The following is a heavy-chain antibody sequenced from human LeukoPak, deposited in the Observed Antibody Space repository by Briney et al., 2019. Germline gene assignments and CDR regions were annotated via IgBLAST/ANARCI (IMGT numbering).Heavy chain of an antibody. Sequence: PSETLSLTCTVSGGSISSYYWSWIRQPAGKGLEWIGRIYTSGSTNYNPSLKSRVTMSVDTSKNQFSLKLSSVTAADTAVYYCARDGVGATIKPVEWRMGWFDPWGQGTLVTVSS. J-gene: IGHJ5*02. CDR3: ARDGVGATIKPVEWRMGWFDP. D-gene: IGHD1-26*01. CDR2: IYTSGST. CDR1: GGSISSYY. V-gene: IGHV4-4*07.